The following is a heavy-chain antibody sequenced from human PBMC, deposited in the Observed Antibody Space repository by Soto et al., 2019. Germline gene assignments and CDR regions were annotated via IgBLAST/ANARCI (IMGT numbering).Heavy chain of an antibody. V-gene: IGHV3-13*04. D-gene: IGHD5-18*01. CDR3: ARGRYSYASGWFDP. J-gene: IGHJ5*02. CDR2: IGTAGDT. CDR1: GFTFSSYD. Sequence: EVQLVESGGGVVQPGGSLRLSCAASGFTFSSYDMHWVRQATGKGLEWVSAIGTAGDTYYPGSVKGRFTISRENAKNSLYLQMNSLSAGDTAVYYCARGRYSYASGWFDPWGQGTLVTVSS.